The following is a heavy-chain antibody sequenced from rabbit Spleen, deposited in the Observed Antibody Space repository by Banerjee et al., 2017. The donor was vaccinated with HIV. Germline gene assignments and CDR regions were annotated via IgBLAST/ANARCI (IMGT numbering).Heavy chain of an antibody. Sequence: QSLEESGGDLVKPGASLTLTCTASGFSFSSSYYMCWARQAPGKGLEWIACINAVTGKAVYASWAKGRFTISKISSTTVTLQMTSLTAADAATYFCATGPYAAYAGYDALAFWGQGTLVTVS. CDR1: GFSFSSSYY. CDR3: ATGPYAAYAGYDALAF. D-gene: IGHD7-1*01. CDR2: INAVTGKA. J-gene: IGHJ3*01. V-gene: IGHV1S40*01.